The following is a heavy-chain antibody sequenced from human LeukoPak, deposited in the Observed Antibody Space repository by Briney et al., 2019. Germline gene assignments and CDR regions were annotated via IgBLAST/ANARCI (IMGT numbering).Heavy chain of an antibody. V-gene: IGHV4-61*02. J-gene: IGHJ5*02. Sequence: SQTLSLTCTVSGGSISSGRYYWSWIRQPAGKGLEWIGRIYTSGSTNYNPSLKSRVTISVDTSKNQFSLKLSSVTAADTAVYYCARRDHDYSNYWFDPWGQGTLVTVSS. CDR3: ARRDHDYSNYWFDP. CDR2: IYTSGST. D-gene: IGHD4-11*01. CDR1: GGSISSGRYY.